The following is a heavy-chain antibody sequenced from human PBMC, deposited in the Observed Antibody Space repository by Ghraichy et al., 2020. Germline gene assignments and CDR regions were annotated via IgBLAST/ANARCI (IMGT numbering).Heavy chain of an antibody. CDR1: GGSISSYY. V-gene: IGHV4-59*01. Sequence: SETLSLTCTVSGGSISSYYWSWIRQPPGKGLEWIGYIYYSGSTNYNPSLKSRVTISVDTSKNQFSLKLSSVTAADTAVYYCASGGDYDFWSGYSVGDYYYGMDVWGQGTTVTVSS. D-gene: IGHD3-3*01. J-gene: IGHJ6*02. CDR2: IYYSGST. CDR3: ASGGDYDFWSGYSVGDYYYGMDV.